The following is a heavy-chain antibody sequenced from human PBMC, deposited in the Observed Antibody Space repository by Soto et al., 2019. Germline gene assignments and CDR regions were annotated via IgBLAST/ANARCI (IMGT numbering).Heavy chain of an antibody. J-gene: IGHJ6*02. CDR2: IVPSLDTT. CDR3: ARWPQPRYTADPYAVDV. CDR1: GGTFSSSG. Sequence: QVHLVQSGTEVKKPGSSVKVSCKASGGTFSSSGFSWVRQAPGQGLEWMGMIVPSLDTTNYAQKFQARVTITADEVTSTAYMELRSLTSEDTAVYYCARWPQPRYTADPYAVDVWGQWTRVIVSS. V-gene: IGHV1-69*11. D-gene: IGHD3-16*02.